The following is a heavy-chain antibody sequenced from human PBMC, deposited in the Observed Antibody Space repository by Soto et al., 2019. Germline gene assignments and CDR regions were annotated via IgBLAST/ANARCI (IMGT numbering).Heavy chain of an antibody. CDR2: VYYSGTT. V-gene: IGHV4-61*01. CDR1: GGSVINKTYY. CDR3: ARTTAVPNTLRSRYFFDY. J-gene: IGHJ4*02. D-gene: IGHD4-17*01. Sequence: SETLSLTCSVSGGSVINKTYYWIWIWQPPGKRLEWIGYVYYSGTTNYNPSLKSRVTISVDLSKNQFSLRLSSVTTADTALYYCARTTAVPNTLRSRYFFDYWGQGTLVTVSS.